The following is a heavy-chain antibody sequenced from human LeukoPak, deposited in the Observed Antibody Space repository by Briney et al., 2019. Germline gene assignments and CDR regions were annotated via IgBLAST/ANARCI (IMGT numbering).Heavy chain of an antibody. D-gene: IGHD4-23*01. CDR3: ARGRPHGNDY. J-gene: IGHJ4*02. CDR1: GFTFSSYW. CDR2: IASDGSST. V-gene: IGHV3-74*01. Sequence: PGGSLRLSCAASGFTFSSYWVNWVRQAPGKGLVWVSRIASDGSSTTYADSVKGRFSISRDNAKNTLYLQMNSLRVEDTAVYYRARGRPHGNDYWGQGTLVTVSS.